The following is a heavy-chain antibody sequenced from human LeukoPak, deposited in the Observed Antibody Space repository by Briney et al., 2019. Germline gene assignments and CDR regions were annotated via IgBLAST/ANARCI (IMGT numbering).Heavy chain of an antibody. J-gene: IGHJ3*02. CDR1: RFSFSDYD. D-gene: IGHD1-1*01. CDR3: AKYAYNWNAPDGFDM. V-gene: IGHV3-30*18. Sequence: GGSLRLSCRASRFSFSDYDMHWVRQAPGKGLEWVAVISSDGSRKHYGDSVKGRFTISRDNSESTLFLQMNSLRTDDTSVYFCAKYAYNWNAPDGFDMWVQGTMVIVSS. CDR2: ISSDGSRK.